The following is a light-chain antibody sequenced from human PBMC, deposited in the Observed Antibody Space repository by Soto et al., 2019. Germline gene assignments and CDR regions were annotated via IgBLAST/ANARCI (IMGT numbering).Light chain of an antibody. Sequence: QSALTQPRSVSGSPGQSVTISCTGTSSDVGAYNYVSWYQQHPGKAPKLMIYDVSKRPSGVPDRFSGSKSGNTASLTISGLQAEDEADYYCCSYAGSYTRVFGGGTPLTVL. CDR3: CSYAGSYTRV. J-gene: IGLJ3*02. CDR2: DVS. V-gene: IGLV2-11*01. CDR1: SSDVGAYNY.